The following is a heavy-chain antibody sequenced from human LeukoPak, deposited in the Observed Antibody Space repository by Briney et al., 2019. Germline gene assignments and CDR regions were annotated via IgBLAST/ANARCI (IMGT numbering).Heavy chain of an antibody. CDR3: AKGDRSSTSCYIDF. Sequence: AGGPLRLSCAASGFTFSSYAMSWVRQAPGKGLEWVSIISGSGGSTYYADSVKGRFTISRDNSKNTLYLQMNSLRAEDTAVYYCAKGDRSSTSCYIDFWGQGTLVTVSS. CDR1: GFTFSSYA. J-gene: IGHJ4*02. V-gene: IGHV3-23*01. CDR2: ISGSGGST. D-gene: IGHD2-2*02.